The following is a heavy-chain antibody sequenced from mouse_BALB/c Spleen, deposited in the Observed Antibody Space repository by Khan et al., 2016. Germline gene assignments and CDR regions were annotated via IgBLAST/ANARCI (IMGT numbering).Heavy chain of an antibody. J-gene: IGHJ3*01. D-gene: IGHD1-2*01. CDR3: ARLHYYGRFAY. V-gene: IGHV4-1*02. Sequence: EVELVESGGGLVQPGGSLKLSCAASGFDFSRYWMSWVRQAPGKGLEWIGEINQDSSTINYTPSLKDKFIISRDNAKNTLYLQMSKVRSEDTALXYCARLHYYGRFAYWGQGTLVTVSA. CDR2: INQDSSTI. CDR1: GFDFSRYW.